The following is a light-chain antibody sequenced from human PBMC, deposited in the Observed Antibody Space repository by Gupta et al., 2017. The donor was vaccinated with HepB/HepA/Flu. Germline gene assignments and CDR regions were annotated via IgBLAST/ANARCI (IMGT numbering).Light chain of an antibody. CDR1: SSDVGTYHY. J-gene: IGLJ2*01. V-gene: IGLV2-14*03. CDR2: DVN. CDR3: SSYTSFSIFI. Sequence: QSALTQPASVSGSPGQSIHFYCTVTSSDVGTYHYATWYQQHPGKAPQLMIYDVNSRPSGVPDRFSGSKPGNTASLTISGLQAEDEAGYYCSSYTSFSIFIFGGGTKLTVL.